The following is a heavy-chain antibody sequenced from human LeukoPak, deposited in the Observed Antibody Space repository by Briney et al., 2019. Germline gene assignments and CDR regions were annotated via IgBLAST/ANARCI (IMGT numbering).Heavy chain of an antibody. J-gene: IGHJ4*02. V-gene: IGHV4-59*01. D-gene: IGHD6-13*01. CDR2: INYSGST. Sequence: KPSETLSLTCTVSGGSINTYFWTWIRQPPGKGLEWIGYINYSGSTNYSPSLKSRVTISVDTSKNQFSLKLSSVTAADTAVYYCARLYSSSLGRVFDYWGQGTLVTVSS. CDR3: ARLYSSSLGRVFDY. CDR1: GGSINTYF.